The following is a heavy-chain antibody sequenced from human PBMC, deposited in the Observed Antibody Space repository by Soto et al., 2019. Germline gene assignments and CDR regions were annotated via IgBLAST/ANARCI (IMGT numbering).Heavy chain of an antibody. CDR1: GFTFGDYW. CDR3: ATAEVDY. Sequence: GGSLRLSCAASGFTFGDYWMHWVHKAPGKGPEWVSRMTSDGRTIQYADSVKGRFTASRDNAKSTLYLQMNSLRAEDTAVYYCATAEVDYWGPGTPVTVSS. J-gene: IGHJ4*02. V-gene: IGHV3-74*01. CDR2: MTSDGRTI.